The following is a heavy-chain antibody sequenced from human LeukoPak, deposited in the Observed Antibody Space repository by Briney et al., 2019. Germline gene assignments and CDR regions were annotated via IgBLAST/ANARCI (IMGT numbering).Heavy chain of an antibody. Sequence: PGGSLRLSCAASGFTFSSYGMHWVRQAPGKGLEWVAVISYDGSNKYYADSVKGRFTISRDNSKNTLYLQMNSLRAEDTAVYYCAKDRGWVATIKGYFDYWGQGTLVTVSS. J-gene: IGHJ4*02. CDR3: AKDRGWVATIKGYFDY. CDR2: ISYDGSNK. D-gene: IGHD5-12*01. V-gene: IGHV3-30*18. CDR1: GFTFSSYG.